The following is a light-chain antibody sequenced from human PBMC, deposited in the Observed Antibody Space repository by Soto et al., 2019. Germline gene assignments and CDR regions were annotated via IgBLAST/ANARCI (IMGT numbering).Light chain of an antibody. Sequence: QSSLTQPASVSVSPGQAITISCTGISSDVGGYDYVSWYQQHPGKAPKVMIYEVSNRPPGVSNRFSGSKSGNTASLTISGLQAEDEADYYCTSYTSSTLYVFGTGTKVTVL. CDR1: SSDVGGYDY. CDR3: TSYTSSTLYV. J-gene: IGLJ1*01. CDR2: EVS. V-gene: IGLV2-14*01.